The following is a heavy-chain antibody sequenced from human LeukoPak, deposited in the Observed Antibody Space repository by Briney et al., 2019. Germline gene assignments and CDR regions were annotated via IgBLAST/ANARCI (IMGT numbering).Heavy chain of an antibody. J-gene: IGHJ6*02. V-gene: IGHV4-34*01. Sequence: SETLSLTCAVYGGSFSGYYWSWIRQPPGKGLEWIGEINHSGSTNYNPSLKSRVTISVDTSKNQFSLKLSSVTAADTAVYYCARDRTGVDGMDVWGQGTTVTVSS. CDR3: ARDRTGVDGMDV. CDR1: GGSFSGYY. D-gene: IGHD3/OR15-3a*01. CDR2: INHSGST.